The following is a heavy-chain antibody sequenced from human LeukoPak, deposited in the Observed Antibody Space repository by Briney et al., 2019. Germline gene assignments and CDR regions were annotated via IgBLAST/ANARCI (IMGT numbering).Heavy chain of an antibody. Sequence: SETPSLSCTVSDGSISSRNYYWGWIRQPPGKGLEWLGSIDYNGDTYYNPSLASRVTLSEDTSKNQFSLKLNSVTAEDTAVYYCARGHRGVFTDPINYWAQGTLVTVSS. D-gene: IGHD5-12*01. CDR2: IDYNGDT. J-gene: IGHJ4*02. V-gene: IGHV4-39*01. CDR1: DGSISSRNYY. CDR3: ARGHRGVFTDPINY.